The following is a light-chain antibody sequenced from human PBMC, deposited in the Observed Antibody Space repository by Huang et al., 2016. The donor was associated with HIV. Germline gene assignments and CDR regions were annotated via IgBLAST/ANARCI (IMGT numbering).Light chain of an antibody. J-gene: IGKJ5*01. CDR2: LSS. CDR3: MQALQTPRT. CDR1: QSLLHSKGYNY. Sequence: DFVMTQSPLSLPVTPGEPASISCRSSQSLLHSKGYNYLDWYLQKPWQSPQLLISLSSNRASGVPDRFSGSGSVTYFTLKISRVEAEDVGVYYCMQALQTPRTFGQGTRLEIK. V-gene: IGKV2-28*01.